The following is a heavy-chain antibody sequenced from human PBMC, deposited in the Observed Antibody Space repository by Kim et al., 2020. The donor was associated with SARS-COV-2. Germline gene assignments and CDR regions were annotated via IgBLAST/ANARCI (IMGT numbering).Heavy chain of an antibody. Sequence: SETLSLTCTVSGGSISSYYWSWIRQPPGKGLEWIGYIYYSGSTNYNPSLKSRVTISVDTSKNQFSLKLSSVTAADTAVYYCASLSEVPAAMGDAFDIWGQGTMVTVSS. J-gene: IGHJ3*02. CDR1: GGSISSYY. CDR3: ASLSEVPAAMGDAFDI. D-gene: IGHD2-2*01. CDR2: IYYSGST. V-gene: IGHV4-59*08.